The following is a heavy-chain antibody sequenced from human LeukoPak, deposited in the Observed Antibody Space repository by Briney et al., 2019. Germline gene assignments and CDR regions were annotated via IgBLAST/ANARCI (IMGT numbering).Heavy chain of an antibody. D-gene: IGHD3-22*01. CDR1: GYSFSDYF. J-gene: IGHJ4*02. CDR3: ARDRRELNYYDSSGYYPGH. V-gene: IGHV1-2*02. CDR2: INPNSGGT. Sequence: AASVKVSCKASGYSFSDYFLHWVRQAPGEGLEWMGWINPNSGGTNYAQKFQGRVTMTRDTSISTAYMELSRLRSDDTAVYYCARDRRELNYYDSSGYYPGHWGQGTLVTVSS.